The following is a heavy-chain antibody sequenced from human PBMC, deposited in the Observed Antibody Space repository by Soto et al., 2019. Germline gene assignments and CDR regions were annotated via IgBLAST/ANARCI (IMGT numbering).Heavy chain of an antibody. D-gene: IGHD3-22*01. Sequence: ASVKVCCKASGGTFSSYAISWVRQAPGQGLEWMGGIIPIFGTANYAQKFQGRVTITADESTSTAYMELSSLRSEYTAVYYCASPYYYDSSGPRGYYYGIDVWGQGTTVTVSS. J-gene: IGHJ6*02. CDR3: ASPYYYDSSGPRGYYYGIDV. CDR2: IIPIFGTA. V-gene: IGHV1-69*13. CDR1: GGTFSSYA.